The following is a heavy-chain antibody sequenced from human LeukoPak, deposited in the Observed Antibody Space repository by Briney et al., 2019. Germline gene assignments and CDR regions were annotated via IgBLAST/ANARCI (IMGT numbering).Heavy chain of an antibody. D-gene: IGHD2-2*01. Sequence: SETLSLTCSVSGGSISSHYWSWIRQPPGKGLEWIGYVYYSGITNYNPSLKSRVTISVDTSKNQFSLNLSSVTAADTAVYYCAREYCSSTACYYYFDDWGQGALVTVSS. J-gene: IGHJ4*02. V-gene: IGHV4-59*11. CDR2: VYYSGIT. CDR1: GGSISSHY. CDR3: AREYCSSTACYYYFDD.